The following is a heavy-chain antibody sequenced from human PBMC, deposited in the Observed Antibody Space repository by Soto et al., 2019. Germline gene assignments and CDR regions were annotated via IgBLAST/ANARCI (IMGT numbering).Heavy chain of an antibody. CDR3: ARGPDDSDVPRWDY. CDR1: GKNSNQFY. Sequence: QVQLMQSGAEVRKPGAPGRLSGGTSGKNSNQFYINWVGQALGQGWGGMGIINLRGGTTEYAHKFRGRVTVTGDTSTRTAYMELRSLRSDDTAIYFCARGPDDSDVPRWDYWGQGTLVTVSS. CDR2: INLRGGTT. V-gene: IGHV1-46*02. J-gene: IGHJ4*02. D-gene: IGHD4-17*01.